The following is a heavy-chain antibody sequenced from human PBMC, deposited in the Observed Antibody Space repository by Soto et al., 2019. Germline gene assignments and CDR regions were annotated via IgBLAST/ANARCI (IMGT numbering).Heavy chain of an antibody. CDR2: IDDSGGT. V-gene: IGHV4-59*01. J-gene: IGHJ3*02. CDR3: AREGLRKGRVFDI. D-gene: IGHD3-16*01. Sequence: QVQLQESGPGLVRPSETLSLTCIVSGASISSYYWSWIRQPPGKGLEWIGYIDDSGGTEYNPSHKSRVTISTDTSKTQFSLKLNSVTAADTAVYYCAREGLRKGRVFDIWGQGTMVTVSS. CDR1: GASISSYY.